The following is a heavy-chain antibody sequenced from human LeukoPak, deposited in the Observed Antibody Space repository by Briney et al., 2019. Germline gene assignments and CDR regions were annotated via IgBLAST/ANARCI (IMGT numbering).Heavy chain of an antibody. CDR3: VRGKYYYDSSGYFDY. CDR1: GYTFTSYD. D-gene: IGHD3-22*01. Sequence: ASVTVSCKASGYTFTSYDINWVRQATGQGLEWMGWMNPNSGNSGYAQKFQGRVTMTRDTSISTAYMELSSLRFEDTAVFYCVRGKYYYDSSGYFDYWGQGTLVTVSS. V-gene: IGHV1-8*01. CDR2: MNPNSGNS. J-gene: IGHJ4*02.